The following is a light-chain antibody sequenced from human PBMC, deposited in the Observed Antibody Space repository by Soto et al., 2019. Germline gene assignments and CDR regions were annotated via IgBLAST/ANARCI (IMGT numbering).Light chain of an antibody. Sequence: IVLTQSPGTLSLSPGEGATLSCRASQTISYRSLAWYQHTPGRAPRLLIYATSSRAAGIPDRFSGSMSGTDFTLSISRLEPDDFAVYYCQHYASSVLTFGPGTKVDLK. V-gene: IGKV3-20*01. CDR1: QTISYRS. J-gene: IGKJ3*01. CDR2: ATS. CDR3: QHYASSVLT.